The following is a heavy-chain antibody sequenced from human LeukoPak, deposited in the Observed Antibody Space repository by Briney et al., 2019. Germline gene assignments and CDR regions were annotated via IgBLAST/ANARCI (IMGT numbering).Heavy chain of an antibody. Sequence: ASVKVSCEVSGYTLTELSMHWVRQAPGRGLEWMGGFDPEDGETIYAQKFQGRVTMTEDTSTDTAYMELSSLRSEDTAVYYCARGESSSLVYNWFDPWGQGTLVTVSS. D-gene: IGHD6-13*01. J-gene: IGHJ5*02. CDR1: GYTLTELS. V-gene: IGHV1-24*01. CDR2: FDPEDGET. CDR3: ARGESSSLVYNWFDP.